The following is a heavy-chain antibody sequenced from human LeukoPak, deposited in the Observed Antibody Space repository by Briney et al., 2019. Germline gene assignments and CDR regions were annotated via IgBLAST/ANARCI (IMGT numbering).Heavy chain of an antibody. CDR1: GFTVSSNY. CDR3: ARDTYDILTGYYDY. Sequence: GGSLRLSCAASGFTVSSNYMSWVRQAPGKGLEWVSVIYSGGSTYYADSVKGRFTISRDNSKNTLYLQMNSLRAEGTAVYYCARDTYDILTGYYDYWGQGTLVTVSS. V-gene: IGHV3-66*01. J-gene: IGHJ4*02. D-gene: IGHD3-9*01. CDR2: IYSGGST.